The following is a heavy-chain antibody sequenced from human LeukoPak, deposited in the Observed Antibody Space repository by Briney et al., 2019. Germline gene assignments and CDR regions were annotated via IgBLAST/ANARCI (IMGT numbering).Heavy chain of an antibody. Sequence: GGSLRLSCAASGFTFSSYGMHWVRQAPGKGLEWVAVISYDGSNKYYADSVKGRFTISRDNVKNSLYLQMNSLRAEDTAVYFCARRGTDYCTPSSCHPNWFAPWGQGTQVTVSS. J-gene: IGHJ5*02. D-gene: IGHD4-11*01. V-gene: IGHV3-30*03. CDR1: GFTFSSYG. CDR2: ISYDGSNK. CDR3: ARRGTDYCTPSSCHPNWFAP.